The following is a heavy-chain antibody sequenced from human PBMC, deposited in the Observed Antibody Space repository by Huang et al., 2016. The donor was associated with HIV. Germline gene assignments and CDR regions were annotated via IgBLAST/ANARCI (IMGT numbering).Heavy chain of an antibody. J-gene: IGHJ3*02. Sequence: QVHLQQWGSGLLRPSETLSRTCAGYGGSFSNHYWMWVRRSPGKGREWSGEINHSGSTSCNPDLTGRVTMSRDTSNNQCSLNLTSGSAADTARNFWARGRDIAAMDTGDDALDIWAQGAKVTV. V-gene: IGHV4-34*02. CDR1: GGSFSNHY. CDR2: INHSGST. D-gene: IGHD7-27*01. CDR3: ARGRDIAAMDTGDDALDI.